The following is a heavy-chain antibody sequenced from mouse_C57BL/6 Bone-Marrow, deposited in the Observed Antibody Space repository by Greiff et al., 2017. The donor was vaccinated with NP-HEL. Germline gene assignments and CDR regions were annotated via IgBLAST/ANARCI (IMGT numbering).Heavy chain of an antibody. CDR1: GYTFTSYW. D-gene: IGHD1-1*01. CDR3: ARYYYGSRGWYFDV. CDR2: IDPNSGGT. J-gene: IGHJ1*03. V-gene: IGHV1-72*01. Sequence: VKLQESGADLVKPGASVKLSCKASGYTFTSYWMHWVKQRPGRGLEWIGRIDPNSGGTKFNEKFKTKATLTVDKPSSTAYMQRSSLTSEDSAVYYCARYYYGSRGWYFDVWGTGTTVTVSS.